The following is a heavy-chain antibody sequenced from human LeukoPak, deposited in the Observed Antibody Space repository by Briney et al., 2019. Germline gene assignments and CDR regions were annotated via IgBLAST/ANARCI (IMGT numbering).Heavy chain of an antibody. CDR1: GFTFSSYA. V-gene: IGHV3-23*01. J-gene: IGHJ4*02. D-gene: IGHD6-19*01. CDR3: AKDAAGPRGYYFDY. Sequence: PGGSLRLSCAASGFTFSSYAMSWVRQAPGEGLEWVSAISGSSGSTYYADSVKGRFTISRDNSKNTLYLQMNSLRAEDTAVYYCAKDAAGPRGYYFDYWGQGTLVTVSS. CDR2: ISGSSGST.